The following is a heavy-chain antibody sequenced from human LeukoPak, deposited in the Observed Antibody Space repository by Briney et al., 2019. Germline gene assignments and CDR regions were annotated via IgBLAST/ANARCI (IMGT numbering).Heavy chain of an antibody. J-gene: IGHJ5*02. CDR2: SSPTGDIT. D-gene: IGHD2-21*01. V-gene: IGHV4-34*01. CDR3: ARVPDFIARPCDA. CDR1: GGFFSGNY. Sequence: PSETLSLTCAVYGGFFSGNYWTLIRQTPGRGLEWIGESSPTGDITGYSPSLKGRATISVDSSKNQFSLKLTSVTAADTGVYYCARVPDFIARPCDAWGPGTLVTVSS.